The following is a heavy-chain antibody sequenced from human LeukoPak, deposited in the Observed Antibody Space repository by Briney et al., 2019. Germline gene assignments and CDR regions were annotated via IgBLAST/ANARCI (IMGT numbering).Heavy chain of an antibody. CDR1: GYSISSGYY. V-gene: IGHV4-38-2*01. CDR3: ARAYHSSWYLNWFDP. Sequence: SETLSLTCAVSGYSISSGYYWGWIRQPPRKGLEWIGSIYHNGNTYYNPSLKSRVTISVDTSKNEFSLKLSSVIAADTAVYYCARAYHSSWYLNWFDPWGQGTLVTVSS. D-gene: IGHD6-13*01. J-gene: IGHJ5*02. CDR2: IYHNGNT.